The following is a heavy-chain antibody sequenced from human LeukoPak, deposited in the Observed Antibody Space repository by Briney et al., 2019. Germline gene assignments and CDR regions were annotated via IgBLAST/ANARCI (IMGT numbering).Heavy chain of an antibody. CDR2: IYHSGST. D-gene: IGHD2-2*02. J-gene: IGHJ3*02. CDR1: GYSISSGYY. Sequence: SETLSLTCAVSGYSISSGYYWGWIRQPPGKGLEWIGSIYHSGSTYYNPFLKSRVTISVDTSKNQFSLKLSSVTAADTAVYYCARQLYEIDIWGQGTMVTVSS. CDR3: ARQLYEIDI. V-gene: IGHV4-38-2*01.